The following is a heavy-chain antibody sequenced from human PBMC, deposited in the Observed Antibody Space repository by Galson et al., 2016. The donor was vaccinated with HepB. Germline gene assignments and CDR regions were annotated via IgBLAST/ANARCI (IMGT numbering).Heavy chain of an antibody. CDR2: INHSGST. J-gene: IGHJ6*03. CDR1: GGSFSGYY. D-gene: IGHD4-17*01. CDR3: ARGDNPDYGDYASAYYYMDV. Sequence: SETLSLTCAVYGGSFSGYYWSWIRQPPGKGLEWIGEINHSGSTNYNPSLKGRVTISVDTSKNQFSLKLSSVTAADTAVYYCARGDNPDYGDYASAYYYMDVWGKGTTVTVSS. V-gene: IGHV4-34*01.